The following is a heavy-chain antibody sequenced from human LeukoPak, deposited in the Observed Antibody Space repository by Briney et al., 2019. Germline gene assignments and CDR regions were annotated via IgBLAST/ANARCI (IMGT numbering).Heavy chain of an antibody. D-gene: IGHD2-2*01. CDR3: ARVDCSSTSCYPYYYYYYMDV. CDR1: GGTFSSYA. J-gene: IGHJ6*03. Sequence: SVEVSCKASGGTFSSYAISWVRQAPGQGLEWMGGIIPIFGTANYAQKFQGRVTITADESTSTAYMELSSLRSEDTAVYYCARVDCSSTSCYPYYYYYYMDVWGKGTTVTVSS. V-gene: IGHV1-69*13. CDR2: IIPIFGTA.